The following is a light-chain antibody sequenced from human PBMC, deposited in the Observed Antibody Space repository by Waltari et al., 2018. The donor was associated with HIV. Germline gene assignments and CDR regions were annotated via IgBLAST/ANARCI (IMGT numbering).Light chain of an antibody. CDR1: SSDVGGYNY. Sequence: QSALTQPASVSGSPGQSITISCTGTSSDVGGYNYVSWYQQHPGKAPKLMIYDVSYRPPGVSKRCSGSKSGNTASLTISGLQAEDEADYYCSSYTSSSTLYVVFGGGTKLTVL. V-gene: IGLV2-14*01. CDR3: SSYTSSSTLYVV. CDR2: DVS. J-gene: IGLJ2*01.